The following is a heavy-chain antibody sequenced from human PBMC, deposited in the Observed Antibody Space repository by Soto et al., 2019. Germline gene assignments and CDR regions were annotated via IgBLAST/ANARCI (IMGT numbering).Heavy chain of an antibody. CDR1: GFTFSSYG. D-gene: IGHD3-10*01. CDR3: AREPTWDVSELWFGDYYYMDV. CDR2: IWYDGSNK. J-gene: IGHJ6*03. V-gene: IGHV3-33*01. Sequence: GGSLRLSCAASGFTFSSYGMHWVRQAPGKGLEWVAVIWYDGSNKYYADSVKGRFTISRDNSKNTLYLKMNSLRAEDTVGYYCAREPTWDVSELWFGDYYYMDVWGKGTTVTVSS.